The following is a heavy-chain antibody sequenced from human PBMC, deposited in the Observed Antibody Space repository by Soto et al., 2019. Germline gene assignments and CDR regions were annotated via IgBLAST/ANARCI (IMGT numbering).Heavy chain of an antibody. D-gene: IGHD4-17*01. CDR1: GGSISSWVYS. J-gene: IGHJ4*02. CDR3: ARSQTTVTSYDY. Sequence: PSGTPYLTCAVSGGSISSWVYSWSWNQQPPGEGLEWIGYIYHSGSTYYNPSLKSRVTISVDRSKNQFSLKLSSVTAADTAVYYCARSQTTVTSYDYWGQGTLVTVSS. V-gene: IGHV4-30-2*01. CDR2: IYHSGST.